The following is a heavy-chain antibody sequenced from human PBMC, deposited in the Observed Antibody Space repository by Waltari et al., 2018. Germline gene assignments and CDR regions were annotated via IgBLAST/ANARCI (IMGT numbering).Heavy chain of an antibody. D-gene: IGHD2-21*01. J-gene: IGHJ6*02. CDR3: ALDTGALWMDV. CDR2: INPCGGRT. CDR1: EYTFTSSY. Sequence: QVQLVQSGAEVKKPGASVKISCKTSEYTFTSSYIHWVRQAPGQGLEWMGIINPCGGRTIYAQKCQGRVTMTRDTSTSTVYMELSSLRSEDTAVYYCALDTGALWMDVWGQGTTVTVSS. V-gene: IGHV1-46*01.